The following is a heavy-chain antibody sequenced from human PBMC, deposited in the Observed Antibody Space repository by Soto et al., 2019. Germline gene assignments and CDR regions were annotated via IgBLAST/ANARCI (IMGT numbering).Heavy chain of an antibody. Sequence: GGSLRLSCAASGFTFSSYAMSWVRQAAGKGLEWVSGIGGSGAGTNYADSVKGRFTISRDNSKNTLYLQMSSLRAEDTAVYYCARGGGIAVAGTHLDYWGQGTLVTVSS. D-gene: IGHD6-19*01. V-gene: IGHV3-23*01. J-gene: IGHJ4*02. CDR1: GFTFSSYA. CDR3: ARGGGIAVAGTHLDY. CDR2: IGGSGAGT.